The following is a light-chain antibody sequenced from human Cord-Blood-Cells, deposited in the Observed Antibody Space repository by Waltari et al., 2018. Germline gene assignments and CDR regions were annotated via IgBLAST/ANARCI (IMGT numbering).Light chain of an antibody. CDR1: SSDVGGYNY. CDR2: DVS. Sequence: QSALTQPASVSGSPGQSITISCTGTSSDVGGYNYVSWYQQRPGKVPKLMIYDVSKRPSGVSNRFSGSKSGNTASLTISGLQAEDEADYYCSSYTSSSTWVFGGGTKLTVL. CDR3: SSYTSSSTWV. V-gene: IGLV2-14*01. J-gene: IGLJ3*02.